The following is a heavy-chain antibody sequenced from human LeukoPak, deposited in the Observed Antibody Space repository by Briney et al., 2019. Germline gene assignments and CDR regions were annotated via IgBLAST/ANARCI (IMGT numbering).Heavy chain of an antibody. V-gene: IGHV1-18*01. CDR3: ARDPSNTSGWYAWADY. CDR1: GFTFTRYG. Sequence: ASVTVSCTASGFTFTRYGISWVRQAPGQGLEWMAWISAYNGDTKYAQKFQGRLTMTTDTSTSTAYMELRSLRSDDTAVYYCARDPSNTSGWYAWADYWGQGTLVTVSS. J-gene: IGHJ4*02. D-gene: IGHD6-19*01. CDR2: ISAYNGDT.